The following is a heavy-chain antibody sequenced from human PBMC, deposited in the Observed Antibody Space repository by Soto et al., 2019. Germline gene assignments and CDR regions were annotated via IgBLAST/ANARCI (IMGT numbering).Heavy chain of an antibody. J-gene: IGHJ4*02. V-gene: IGHV1-18*01. Sequence: ASVKVSCKASGYTFTRYGISWVRQAPGQGLEWMGWISAYNGSTNYAQKLQGRVTMTTDTSTSTAYMELRSLRSDDTAVYYCAREEHMTQVTTAGYWGQGTLVTVSS. D-gene: IGHD4-17*01. CDR1: GYTFTRYG. CDR3: AREEHMTQVTTAGY. CDR2: ISAYNGST.